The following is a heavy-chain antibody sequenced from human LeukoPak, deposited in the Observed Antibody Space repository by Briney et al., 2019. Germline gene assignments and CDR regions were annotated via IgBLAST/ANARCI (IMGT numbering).Heavy chain of an antibody. CDR1: GGSFSGYY. D-gene: IGHD3-10*01. CDR3: ARGLRFGEVGPRFDY. V-gene: IGHV4-34*01. J-gene: IGHJ4*02. Sequence: PSETLSLTCAVYGGSFSGYYWSWIRQPPGKGLEWIGEINHSGSTNYNPSLKSRATISVDTSKNQFSLKLSSVTAADTAVYYCARGLRFGEVGPRFDYWGQGTLVTVSS. CDR2: INHSGST.